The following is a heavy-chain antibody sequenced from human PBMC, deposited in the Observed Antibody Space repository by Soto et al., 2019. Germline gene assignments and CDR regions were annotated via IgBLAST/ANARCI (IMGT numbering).Heavy chain of an antibody. D-gene: IGHD3-10*01. J-gene: IGHJ4*02. Sequence: QVPLVQSGAEVKKPGSSVKVSCKASGGTFSSYTISWVRQAPGQGLEWMGRIIPILGIANYAQKFQGRVTITADKSTSTAYMELSSLRSEDPAVYYCARYYYGSGEDYWGQGTLVTVSS. V-gene: IGHV1-69*02. CDR1: GGTFSSYT. CDR3: ARYYYGSGEDY. CDR2: IIPILGIA.